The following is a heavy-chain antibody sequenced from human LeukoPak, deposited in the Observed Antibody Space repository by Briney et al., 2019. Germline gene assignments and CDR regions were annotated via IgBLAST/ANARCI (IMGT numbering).Heavy chain of an antibody. D-gene: IGHD3/OR15-3a*01. CDR1: GGSISSYY. CDR3: ARQTGSGLFTLP. J-gene: IGHJ4*02. CDR2: IYFTGST. V-gene: IGHV4-59*08. Sequence: SETLSLTCTVSGGSISSYYWTWIRQPPGKGLEWLGYIYFTGSTDYNPSLKSRVTMSVDMSKNQISLRLTSVTAADTAMYYCARQTGSGLFTLPGGQGTLVTVSS.